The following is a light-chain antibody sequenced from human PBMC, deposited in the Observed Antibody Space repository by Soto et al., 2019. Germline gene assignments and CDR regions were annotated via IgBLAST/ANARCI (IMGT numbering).Light chain of an antibody. CDR1: SSDVGGYNY. CDR3: SSYTTTSTVV. V-gene: IGLV2-14*03. Sequence: QSVLTQSASVSGSPGQSITISCTGTSSDVGGYNYVSWYQHHPGKAPKLMIYDVTNRPSGVSNRFSGSKSGNTASLTISGVQSEDEASYYCSSYTTTSTVVFGGGTKLTVL. CDR2: DVT. J-gene: IGLJ2*01.